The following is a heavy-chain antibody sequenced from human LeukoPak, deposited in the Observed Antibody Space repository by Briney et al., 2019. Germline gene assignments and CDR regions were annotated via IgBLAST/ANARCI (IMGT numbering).Heavy chain of an antibody. D-gene: IGHD5-12*01. CDR1: GFPFSSYA. V-gene: IGHV3-23*01. CDR3: AKGVAGYDFYYFDY. CDR2: ISGSGGST. J-gene: IGHJ4*02. Sequence: GGSLRLSCAASGFPFSSYAMNWVRQAPGKGLEWVSAISGSGGSTYYADSVKGRFTISRDNSKNTLYLQMNSLRAEDTAVYYCAKGVAGYDFYYFDYWGQGTLVTVSS.